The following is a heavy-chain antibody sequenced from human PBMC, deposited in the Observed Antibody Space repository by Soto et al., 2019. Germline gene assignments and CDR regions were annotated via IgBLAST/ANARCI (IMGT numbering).Heavy chain of an antibody. Sequence: QVQLVQSGAEVKKPGASVKVSCKASGYTFTGYYMHWVRQAPGQGLEWMGWINPNSGGTNYAQKFQGRVTMTRDTSISTAYMELSRLRSDDTAVYYCARPIAAAGTGYYYYYGMDVWGQGTTVTVSS. CDR3: ARPIAAAGTGYYYYYGMDV. D-gene: IGHD6-13*01. CDR1: GYTFTGYY. J-gene: IGHJ6*02. CDR2: INPNSGGT. V-gene: IGHV1-2*02.